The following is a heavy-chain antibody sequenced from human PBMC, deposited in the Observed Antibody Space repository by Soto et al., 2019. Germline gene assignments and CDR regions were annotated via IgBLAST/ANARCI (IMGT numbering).Heavy chain of an antibody. CDR3: ATWHEPEHAYDV. J-gene: IGHJ3*01. CDR1: GFTISGKKY. Sequence: DAQLVESGGGLIQPGESLRLSCAAFGFTISGKKYVAWVRQAPGKGLEWGSALYDIDGSFYADSVKGRFTTTSDSSKTTVYLQMNELRPDDPAVYYCATWHEPEHAYDVLGLGTTVTVSS. D-gene: IGHD1-1*01. V-gene: IGHV3-53*01. CDR2: LYDIDGS.